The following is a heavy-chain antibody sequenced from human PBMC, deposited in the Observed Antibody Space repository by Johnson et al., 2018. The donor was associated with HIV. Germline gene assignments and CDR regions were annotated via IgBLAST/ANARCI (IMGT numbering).Heavy chain of an antibody. J-gene: IGHJ3*02. CDR2: ISSNDGSNK. CDR1: GFTVSSNY. Sequence: VQLVESGGGLVQPGGSLRLSCAASGFTVSSNYMSWVRQAPGKGLEYVSAISSNDGSNKYYADSVKGRFTISRDNSKNTLYLQMNSLRTEDTAVYYCTKGRIFGVVMEAFDIWGQGTMVTVSS. CDR3: TKGRIFGVVMEAFDI. D-gene: IGHD3-3*01. V-gene: IGHV3-64*04.